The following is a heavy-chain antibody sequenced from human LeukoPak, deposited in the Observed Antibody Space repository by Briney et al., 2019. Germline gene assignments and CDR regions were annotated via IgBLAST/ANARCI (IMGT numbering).Heavy chain of an antibody. J-gene: IGHJ6*04. CDR1: GGSISSGGYS. Sequence: SQTLSLTCAVSGGSISSGGYSWSWIRQPPGKGLEWIGYIYHSGSTYYNPSLKSRVTISVDRSKNQFSLKLSSVTAADTAAYYCARALYSSGWLLYGMDVWGKGTTVTVSP. D-gene: IGHD6-19*01. V-gene: IGHV4-30-2*01. CDR2: IYHSGST. CDR3: ARALYSSGWLLYGMDV.